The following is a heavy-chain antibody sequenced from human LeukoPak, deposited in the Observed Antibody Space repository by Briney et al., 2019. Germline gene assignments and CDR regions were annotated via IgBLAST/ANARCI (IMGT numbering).Heavy chain of an antibody. CDR1: GVSISSYY. V-gene: IGHV4-59*01. J-gene: IGHJ4*02. CDR3: ARGYSGSYGRFDY. D-gene: IGHD1-26*01. Sequence: PSETLSLTCTVSGVSISSYYWSWIRQPPGKGLEWIGYIYYSGSTSYNPSLKSRVTISVDTSKNQFSLKLSSVTAADTAVYYCARGYSGSYGRFDYWGQGTLVTVSS. CDR2: IYYSGST.